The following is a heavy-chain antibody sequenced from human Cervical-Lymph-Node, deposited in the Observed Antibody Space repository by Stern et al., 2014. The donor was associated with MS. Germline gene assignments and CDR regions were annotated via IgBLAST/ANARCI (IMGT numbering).Heavy chain of an antibody. CDR1: GFTSSSYA. V-gene: IGHV3-23*01. J-gene: IGHJ4*02. CDR2: ITGSGDIT. D-gene: IGHD6-13*01. Sequence: VQLLESGGGLVQPGGSLRLSCIASGFTSSSYAMSWVRQAPGKGLEWVSAITGSGDITYYADSVKGRFTISRDNSKNTVFLQMNSLRAEDTAVYYCAKDSIYSSSRLDYWGQGTLVTVSS. CDR3: AKDSIYSSSRLDY.